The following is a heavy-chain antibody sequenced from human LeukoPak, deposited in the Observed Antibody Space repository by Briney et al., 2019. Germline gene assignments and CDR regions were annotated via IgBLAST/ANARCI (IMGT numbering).Heavy chain of an antibody. D-gene: IGHD3-22*01. V-gene: IGHV3-23*01. J-gene: IGHJ4*02. CDR3: AKDPTGYYDSSGYDY. CDR2: ISGSGGST. Sequence: GGSLSLSCAASGFTFSSYTMSWVRQPPGKGLGWVSAISGSGGSTYYADSVKDRFTISRDNTKNTLYLQVNSLRAEDTAVYYCAKDPTGYYDSSGYDYWGQGTLVTISS. CDR1: GFTFSSYT.